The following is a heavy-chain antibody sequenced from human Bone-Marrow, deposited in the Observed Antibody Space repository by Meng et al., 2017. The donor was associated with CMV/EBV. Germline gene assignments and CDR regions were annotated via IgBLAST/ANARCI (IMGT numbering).Heavy chain of an antibody. J-gene: IGHJ6*02. CDR3: ARDTSWRGGRRDYYYGMDV. V-gene: IGHV3-21*01. D-gene: IGHD2-2*01. CDR1: GFTFSSYE. Sequence: GESLKISCAASGFTFSSYEMNWVRQAPGRGLEWVSSIRSSTTYIYYADSVKGRFTISRDNAKNSLYLQMNSQRAEDTAVYYCARDTSWRGGRRDYYYGMDVWGQGTTVTVSS. CDR2: IRSSTTYI.